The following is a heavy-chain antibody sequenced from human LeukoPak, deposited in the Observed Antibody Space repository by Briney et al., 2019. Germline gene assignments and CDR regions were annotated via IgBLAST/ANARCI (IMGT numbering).Heavy chain of an antibody. CDR1: GFTFSSYA. J-gene: IGHJ6*03. CDR3: ATDKTPMDV. CDR2: ISGSGGST. V-gene: IGHV3-23*01. Sequence: GGSLRLSCAASGFTFSSYAMSWVRQAPGKGLEWVSAISGSGGSTYYADSVKGRFTISRDNSKNTLYLQMNSLRTEDTAMYYCATDKTPMDVWGKGTTVTVSS.